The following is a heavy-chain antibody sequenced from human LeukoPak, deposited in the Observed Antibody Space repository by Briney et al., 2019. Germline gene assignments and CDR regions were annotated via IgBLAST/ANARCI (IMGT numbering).Heavy chain of an antibody. Sequence: NSSETLSLTCTVSGGSISSYYWSWIRQPAGKGQEWIGRIYASGNTDYNPSLKSRVTMSVDTSKTQFSLKLSSVTAADTAVYYCARRDAFDIWGQGTMVTVSS. CDR3: ARRDAFDI. V-gene: IGHV4-4*07. J-gene: IGHJ3*02. CDR2: IYASGNT. CDR1: GGSISSYY.